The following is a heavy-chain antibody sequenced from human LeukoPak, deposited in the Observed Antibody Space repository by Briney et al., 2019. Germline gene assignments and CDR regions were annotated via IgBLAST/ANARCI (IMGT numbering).Heavy chain of an antibody. CDR3: AKGSVNYDILTGSYFDY. V-gene: IGHV3-23*01. CDR1: GFTFNPYA. Sequence: GGSLRLSCAASGFTFNPYAMNWVRQAPGKGLEWVSSISGSGENTYYADSVKGRFTISRDKSKNTLSLQMNSLRAEDTAVYYCAKGSVNYDILTGSYFDYWGQGTLVTVSS. CDR2: ISGSGENT. J-gene: IGHJ4*02. D-gene: IGHD3-9*01.